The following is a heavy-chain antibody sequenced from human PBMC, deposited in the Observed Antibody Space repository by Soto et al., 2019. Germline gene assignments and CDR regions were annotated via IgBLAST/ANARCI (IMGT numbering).Heavy chain of an antibody. Sequence: PSETLSLTCGVSGGSISSGGYSCSWIRQPPGKGLEWIGYIYHSGSTNYNPSLKSRVIISVDKSKNQFSLKLSSVTDADTAVYYCARGERQQQRDYWGQGTLVTVSS. CDR1: GGSISSGGYS. CDR3: ARGERQQQRDY. J-gene: IGHJ4*02. D-gene: IGHD6-13*01. V-gene: IGHV4-30-2*01. CDR2: IYHSGST.